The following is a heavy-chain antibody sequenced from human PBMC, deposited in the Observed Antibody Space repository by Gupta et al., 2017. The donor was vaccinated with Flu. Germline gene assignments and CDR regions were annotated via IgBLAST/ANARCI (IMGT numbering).Heavy chain of an antibody. CDR2: INIDGSST. J-gene: IGHJ6*01. D-gene: IGHD5-18*01. CDR3: AREYGYSYGSYYYYYGMDV. Sequence: EVQLVESGGGLVQRGGFLRLSCAASGFTFSSYWMHWVRQAPGKGLVWVSRINIDGSSTSYADSVKGRFTISRDNAKNTLYLQMNSLRAEYTAVYYCAREYGYSYGSYYYYYGMDVWGQGTTVTVS. V-gene: IGHV3-74*01. CDR1: GFTFSSYW.